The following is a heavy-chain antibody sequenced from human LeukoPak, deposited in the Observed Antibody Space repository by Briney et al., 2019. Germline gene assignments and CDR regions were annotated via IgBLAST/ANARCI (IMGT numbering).Heavy chain of an antibody. CDR3: AREDGYCSGGDCYSYFDS. D-gene: IGHD2-15*01. V-gene: IGHV3-7*01. Sequence: GGSLRLSCAASGFTFSHYWMSWVRQAPGKGLEWVAYIKKTGSETYYVDSVKGRFTITRDNTRNSLFLQMYNLRVEDAAVYFCAREDGYCSGGDCYSYFDSWGQGTLVTVSS. CDR2: IKKTGSET. J-gene: IGHJ4*02. CDR1: GFTFSHYW.